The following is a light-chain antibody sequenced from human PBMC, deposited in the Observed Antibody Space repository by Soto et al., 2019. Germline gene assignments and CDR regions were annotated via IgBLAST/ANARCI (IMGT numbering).Light chain of an antibody. Sequence: QSVLTQPPSVSGSPGQSVTISCTGTISDVGFYARVSWYQQPPGTAPKLLIYDVTNRPSGVPDRFSGSQSGKTASLTISGLQAGEEADYYCSSYTSSSTYVFGTGTKVTGL. CDR2: DVT. V-gene: IGLV2-18*02. CDR1: ISDVGFYAR. CDR3: SSYTSSSTYV. J-gene: IGLJ1*01.